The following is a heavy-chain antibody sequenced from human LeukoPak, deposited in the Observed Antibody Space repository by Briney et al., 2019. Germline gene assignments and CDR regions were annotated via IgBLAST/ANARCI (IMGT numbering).Heavy chain of an antibody. CDR1: GGSISSSSYY. CDR2: IYYSGST. CDR3: ARGRPVGYFDY. V-gene: IGHV4-39*07. J-gene: IGHJ4*02. Sequence: SSETLSLTCTVSGGSISSSSYYWGWIRQPPGKGLEWIGSIYYSGSTNYNPSLKSRVTISVDTSKNQFSLKLSSVTAADTAVYYCARGRPVGYFDYWGQGTLVTVSS.